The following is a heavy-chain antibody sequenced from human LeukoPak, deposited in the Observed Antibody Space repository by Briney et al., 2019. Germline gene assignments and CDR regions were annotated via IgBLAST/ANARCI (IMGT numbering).Heavy chain of an antibody. CDR1: GYTFSNYG. CDR2: ISAYNGYT. J-gene: IGHJ4*02. D-gene: IGHD5-18*01. V-gene: IGHV1-18*01. Sequence: ASVKVSCKASGYTFSNYGITWVRQAPGQGLEWMGWISAYNGYTFYAQKLQGSVTMTTDTSTSTAYMELRSLRSDDTAVYYCARSVDTATFDCWGQGTLVTVSS. CDR3: ARSVDTATFDC.